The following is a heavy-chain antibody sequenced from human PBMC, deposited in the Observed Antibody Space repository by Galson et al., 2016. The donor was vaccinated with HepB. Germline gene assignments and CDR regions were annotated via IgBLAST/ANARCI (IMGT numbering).Heavy chain of an antibody. CDR3: AKDSWWVPGVIIDFDD. V-gene: IGHV3-23*01. CDR2: ISGSGATI. J-gene: IGHJ4*02. CDR1: GFYFYSYA. Sequence: SLRLSCATSGFYFYSYALSWVRQAPGKGLEWISTISGSGATIYYADSVNGRFSISKDSSQDVLYSQMNSLRVEDTAMYYCAKDSWWVPGVIIDFDDWGQGTLVTVS. D-gene: IGHD3-10*01.